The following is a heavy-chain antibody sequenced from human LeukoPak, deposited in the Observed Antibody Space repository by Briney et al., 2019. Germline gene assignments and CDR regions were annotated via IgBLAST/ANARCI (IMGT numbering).Heavy chain of an antibody. V-gene: IGHV3-23*01. CDR3: AKCNSEDYYGSY. D-gene: IGHD3-10*01. J-gene: IGHJ4*02. Sequence: GGSLRLSCAASGFIFSSYAMSWVRQAPGKGLEWVSAISGSGGSTYYADSVKGRFTISRDNSKNTLYLQMNSLRAEDTAVYYCAKCNSEDYYGSYWGQGTLVTVSS. CDR1: GFIFSSYA. CDR2: ISGSGGST.